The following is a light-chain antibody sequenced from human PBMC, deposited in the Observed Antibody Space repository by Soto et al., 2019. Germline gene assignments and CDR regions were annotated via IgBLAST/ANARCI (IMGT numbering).Light chain of an antibody. CDR2: DAS. CDR1: HSVRSER. CDR3: QEYDGASPIT. V-gene: IGKV3-20*01. Sequence: EIVLTQSPDTLSLSPGERATLSCRASHSVRSERLAWYQQKRGQAPTLLIFDASSRASGTPERFSGSGSGTDFTLTISRLEPADFAVYYCQEYDGASPITFGLGTRLEIK. J-gene: IGKJ5*01.